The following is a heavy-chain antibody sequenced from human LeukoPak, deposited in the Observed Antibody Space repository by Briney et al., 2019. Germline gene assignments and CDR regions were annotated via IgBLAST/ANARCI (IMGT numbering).Heavy chain of an antibody. D-gene: IGHD1-14*01. V-gene: IGHV3-9*03. CDR2: ISWNSGSI. Sequence: GGSLRLSCAASGFTFDDYAMHWVRQVPGKGLEWVSGISWNSGSIGYADSVKGRFTISRDNAKNSLYLQLNSLRAEDMALYYCGKDKVGGGGYNDYWGQGILVTVSS. CDR3: GKDKVGGGGYNDY. CDR1: GFTFDDYA. J-gene: IGHJ4*02.